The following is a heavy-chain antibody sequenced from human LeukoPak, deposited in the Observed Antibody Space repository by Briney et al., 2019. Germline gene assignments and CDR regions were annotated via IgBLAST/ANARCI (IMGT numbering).Heavy chain of an antibody. J-gene: IGHJ6*03. CDR1: GFTFSDYY. V-gene: IGHV3-11*01. CDR2: ISSSGSTI. CDR3: ARVDRDGSSPPDYYYYYMDV. D-gene: IGHD3-22*01. Sequence: GGSLRLSCAASGFTFSDYYMSWIRQAPGKGLEWVSYISSSGSTIYYADSVKGRFTISRDNAKNSLYLQMNSLRAEDTAVYYCARVDRDGSSPPDYYYYYMDVWGKGTTVTVSS.